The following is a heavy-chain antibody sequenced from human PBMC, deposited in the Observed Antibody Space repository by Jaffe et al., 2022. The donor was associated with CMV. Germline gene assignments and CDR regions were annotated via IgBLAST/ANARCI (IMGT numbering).Heavy chain of an antibody. V-gene: IGHV3-23*04. CDR1: GFTFTNYA. Sequence: EVQLVESGGGLVQPGGSLRLSCAASGFTFTNYAMSWVRQAPGKGLQWVSSISSYVGATFYADSVKGRFTISRDNSKNTLYLQMNSLRADDTAVYYCAIRGGQWLVREYLDHWGQGSLVTVSS. CDR2: ISSYVGAT. J-gene: IGHJ4*02. CDR3: AIRGGQWLVREYLDH. D-gene: IGHD6-19*01.